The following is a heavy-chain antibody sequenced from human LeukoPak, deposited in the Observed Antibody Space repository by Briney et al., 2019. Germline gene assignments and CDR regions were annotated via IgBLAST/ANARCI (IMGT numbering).Heavy chain of an antibody. Sequence: PGRSLRLSCAASGFTFTCCWMSWVRQTPGKGLEWVASIKQDGGEKINADSVKGRFTISRDNAKNSLYLQLNSLRAEDTAVYYCARVPGVTRYFDSWGQGILVTVSS. D-gene: IGHD4-23*01. CDR1: GFTFTCCW. CDR3: ARVPGVTRYFDS. J-gene: IGHJ4*02. V-gene: IGHV3-7*01. CDR2: IKQDGGEK.